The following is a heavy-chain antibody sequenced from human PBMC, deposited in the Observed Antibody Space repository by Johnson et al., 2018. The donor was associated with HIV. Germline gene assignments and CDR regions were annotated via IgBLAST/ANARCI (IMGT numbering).Heavy chain of an antibody. V-gene: IGHV3-7*01. J-gene: IGHJ3*02. D-gene: IGHD3-10*02. CDR2: IKQNRSEK. CDR1: GFTFSSYA. CDR3: AKDVQASREVAFDI. Sequence: VQLVESGGGVVQPGRSLRLSCAASGFTFSSYAMHWVRQAPGKGLEWVANIKQNRSEKYYVASVKGRLTIYSRDKAKNSLCLRMNSLRAEDTAVHYCAKDVQASREVAFDIWGQGTMVTVSS.